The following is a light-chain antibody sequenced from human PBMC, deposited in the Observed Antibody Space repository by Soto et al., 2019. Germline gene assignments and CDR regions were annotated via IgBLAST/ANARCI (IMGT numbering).Light chain of an antibody. V-gene: IGLV2-14*01. Sequence: QSVLTQHASVSGSPGQSITISCTGTSSDVGGYNYVSWYQQHPGKAPKLMIYDVSNRPSGVSNRFSGSKSGNTASLTISGLQAEDEADCYCSSYTSSSIVVFGGGTKLTVL. CDR1: SSDVGGYNY. CDR2: DVS. CDR3: SSYTSSSIVV. J-gene: IGLJ2*01.